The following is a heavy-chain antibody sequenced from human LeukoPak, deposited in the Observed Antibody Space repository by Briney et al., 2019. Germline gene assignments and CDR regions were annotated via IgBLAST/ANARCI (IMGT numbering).Heavy chain of an antibody. J-gene: IGHJ2*01. CDR2: IKHDGSEK. D-gene: IGHD2-8*01. V-gene: IGHV3-7*02. Sequence: GGSLRLSCAASGFMFSDYWMSWVRQAPGKGLEWVANIKHDGSEKYYMDSVEGRFTISRDNAKASLYLQMHSLRDGDSGLYYCATETCTDKGNFDLWGRGTLVTVSS. CDR3: ATETCTDKGNFDL. CDR1: GFMFSDYW.